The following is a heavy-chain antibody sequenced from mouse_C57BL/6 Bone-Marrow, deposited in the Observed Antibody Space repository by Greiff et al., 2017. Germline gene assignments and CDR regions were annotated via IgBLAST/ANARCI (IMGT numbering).Heavy chain of an antibody. J-gene: IGHJ2*01. V-gene: IGHV1-78*01. CDR1: GYTFTDHT. Sequence: QVQLQQSDAELVKPGASVKISCKDSGYTFTDHTIHWMKQRPEQGLEWIGYIYPRDGSTKYNEKFKGKATLTADKSSSTAYMQLNSLTSEDSAVYIWARWKDNRDYCDYWGKGTTLTVS. CDR2: IYPRDGST. CDR3: ARWKDNRDYCDY. D-gene: IGHD1-3*01.